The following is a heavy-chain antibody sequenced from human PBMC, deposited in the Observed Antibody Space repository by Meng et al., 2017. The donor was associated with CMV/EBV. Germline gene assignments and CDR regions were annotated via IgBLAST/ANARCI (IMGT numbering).Heavy chain of an antibody. D-gene: IGHD2-2*02. Sequence: GGSLRLSCKGSGYSFTSYWIGWVRQMPGKGLEWMGIIYPGDSDTRYSPSFQGQVTISADKSISTAYLKWSSLKASDTAMYYCARSGYCSSTSCYTAYGMDVWGQGTTVTVSS. CDR1: GYSFTSYW. J-gene: IGHJ6*02. CDR3: ARSGYCSSTSCYTAYGMDV. CDR2: IYPGDSDT. V-gene: IGHV5-51*01.